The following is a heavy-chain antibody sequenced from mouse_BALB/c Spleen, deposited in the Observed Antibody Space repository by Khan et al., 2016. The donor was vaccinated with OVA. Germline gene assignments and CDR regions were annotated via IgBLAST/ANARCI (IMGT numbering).Heavy chain of an antibody. Sequence: QVQLKQSGPGLVQPSQNLSITCTVSGFSLITYGVHWVRQSPGKGLEWLGVIWSGGSTDYNEAFISRLSISKDNSKSQVFFKMNSLQSDDTAIYYCARHSYRYDFTYWGRGTPVTVSS. CDR2: IWSGGST. V-gene: IGHV2-4-1*01. J-gene: IGHJ3*01. CDR1: GFSLITYG. CDR3: ARHSYRYDFTY. D-gene: IGHD2-12*01.